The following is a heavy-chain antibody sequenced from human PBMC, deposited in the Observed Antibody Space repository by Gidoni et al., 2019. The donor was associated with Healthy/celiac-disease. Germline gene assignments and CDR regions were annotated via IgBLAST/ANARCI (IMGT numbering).Heavy chain of an antibody. J-gene: IGHJ5*02. CDR3: ARHGGPDYDFWSGYFA. V-gene: IGHV4-39*01. CDR1: GGSTSSSSYY. Sequence: QLQLQEAGPGLVKPSETLSFTCTVSGGSTSSSSYYWGWIRQPPGKGLAWSGSIYYSGRTYYNRSLKSRVTISVDTSKNQFSLKLSSVTAADTAVYYCARHGGPDYDFWSGYFAWGQGTLVTVSS. CDR2: IYYSGRT. D-gene: IGHD3-3*01.